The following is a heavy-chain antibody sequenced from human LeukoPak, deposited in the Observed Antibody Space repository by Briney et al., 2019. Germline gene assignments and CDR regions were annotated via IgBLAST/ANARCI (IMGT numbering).Heavy chain of an antibody. Sequence: GGSLRLSCAASGFTFSSYEMNWVRQAPGKGLEWVSYISSSGSTIYYADSVKGRFTISRDNAKNSLYLQMNSLRAEDTAVYYCARDGYYYYMDVWGQGTLVTVSS. CDR1: GFTFSSYE. CDR2: ISSSGSTI. V-gene: IGHV3-48*03. CDR3: ARDGYYYYMDV. J-gene: IGHJ6*03.